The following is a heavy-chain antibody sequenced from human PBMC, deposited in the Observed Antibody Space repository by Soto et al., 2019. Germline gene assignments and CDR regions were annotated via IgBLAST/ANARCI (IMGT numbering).Heavy chain of an antibody. D-gene: IGHD2-2*01. Sequence: SETLSLTCTVSGGSISSSSYYWGWIRQPPGKGLEWIGSIYYSGTTSYNPSLKGRVTISVDTSKNQFSLKLSSVTAADTAVYYCARHAPYCSSTSHCAYGMAVWGQGTTVTVSS. CDR1: GGSISSSSYY. CDR2: IYYSGTT. V-gene: IGHV4-39*01. J-gene: IGHJ6*02. CDR3: ARHAPYCSSTSHCAYGMAV.